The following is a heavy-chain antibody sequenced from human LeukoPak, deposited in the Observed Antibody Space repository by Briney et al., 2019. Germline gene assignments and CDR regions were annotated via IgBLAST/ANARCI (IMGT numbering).Heavy chain of an antibody. CDR1: GGSISSYY. CDR3: ARRNDYYGSGIDY. D-gene: IGHD3-10*01. V-gene: IGHV4-59*08. CDR2: IYYSGST. Sequence: PSETLSLTCTVSGGSISSYYWSWIRQPPGKGLEWIGYIYYSGSTNYNPSLKSRVTISVDTSKNQFSLKLSSVTAADTAVYYCARRNDYYGSGIDYWGQGTLVTVSS. J-gene: IGHJ4*02.